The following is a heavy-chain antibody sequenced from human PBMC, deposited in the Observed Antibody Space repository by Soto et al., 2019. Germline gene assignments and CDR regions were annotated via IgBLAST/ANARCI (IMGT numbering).Heavy chain of an antibody. V-gene: IGHV4-59*02. Sequence: PSETLSLSCTVSGGSVSGYYWSWIRQPPGKGLEWVGYVSDTGNTKYNPSLTSRATISIDTSRNQFSLKLNSVTTADTAVYYCARVSVYYRKNPIQKKYYHNYMYVWGKGTTVTVSS. CDR3: ARVSVYYRKNPIQKKYYHNYMYV. CDR1: GGSVSGYY. J-gene: IGHJ6*03. D-gene: IGHD3-22*01. CDR2: VSDTGNT.